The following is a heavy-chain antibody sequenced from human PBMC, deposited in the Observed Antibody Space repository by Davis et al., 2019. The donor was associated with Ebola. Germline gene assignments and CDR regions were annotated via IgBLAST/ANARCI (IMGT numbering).Heavy chain of an antibody. CDR3: ARAPIAGAGTRWGTRWFDP. J-gene: IGHJ5*02. Sequence: PSETLSLTCTVSGGSISNASYYWSWIRQPAGKGLEWIGHIYLSGSTYYNPSLKSRVTISVDTSKNQFSLNLSSVTAADTAVYYCARAPIAGAGTRWGTRWFDPWGQGTLVSVSS. V-gene: IGHV4-61*09. CDR1: GGSISNASYY. CDR2: IYLSGST. D-gene: IGHD6-13*01.